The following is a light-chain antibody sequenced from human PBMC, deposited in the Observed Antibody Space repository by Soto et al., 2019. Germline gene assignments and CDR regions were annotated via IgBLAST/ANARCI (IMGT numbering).Light chain of an antibody. V-gene: IGKV3-20*01. CDR3: QQYGRSPLT. Sequence: EIVLTQSPATLSLSPGERATLSCRASQSVSSNLAWYQQKPGQAPRLLIYDASSRATGIPDRFSGSGSGTDFTLIISRLEPEDFAVFYCQQYGRSPLTFGGGTKVDIK. CDR2: DAS. CDR1: QSVSSN. J-gene: IGKJ4*01.